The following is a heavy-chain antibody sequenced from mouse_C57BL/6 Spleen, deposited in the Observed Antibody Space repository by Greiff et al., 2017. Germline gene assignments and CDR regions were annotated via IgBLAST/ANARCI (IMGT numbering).Heavy chain of an antibody. CDR3: ATYSNHFDY. CDR2: INPNNGGT. D-gene: IGHD2-5*01. J-gene: IGHJ2*01. V-gene: IGHV1-18*01. CDR1: GYTFTDYN. Sequence: VQLQQSGPELVKPGASVKIPCKASGYTFTDYNMDWVKQSHGKSLEWIGDINPNNGGTIYNQKFKGKSTLTVDKSSSTAYMQLSSLTSEDSAVYYCATYSNHFDYWGQGTTLTVSS.